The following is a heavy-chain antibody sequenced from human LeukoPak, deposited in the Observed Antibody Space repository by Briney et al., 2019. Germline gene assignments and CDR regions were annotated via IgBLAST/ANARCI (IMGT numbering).Heavy chain of an antibody. CDR2: ISSSSSSI. J-gene: IGHJ4*02. Sequence: GGSLRLSCAASGFTSSSYSMNWVRQAPGKGLECVSSISSSSSSIYYADSVKGRFTISRDDAKNSLYLQMNSLRAEDTAVYYCARTATDTGEFDYWGQGTLVTVSS. CDR1: GFTSSSYS. V-gene: IGHV3-21*01. CDR3: ARTATDTGEFDY. D-gene: IGHD6-13*01.